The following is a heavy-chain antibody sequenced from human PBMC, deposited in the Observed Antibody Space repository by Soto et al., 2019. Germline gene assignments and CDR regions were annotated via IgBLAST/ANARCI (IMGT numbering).Heavy chain of an antibody. CDR2: IYYTGNT. D-gene: IGHD7-27*01. J-gene: IGHJ4*02. CDR1: DGPMSSYY. CDR3: ARTLRLLDWGPRPNYVDL. Sequence: QVKLQESGPGLVKPSETLSLACSVSDGPMSSYYWSWIRQPPGKGLEWIASIYYTGNTKYNPSLAGRVTISIDTSKSHFSLRLSSLTAAYSAVYYCARTLRLLDWGPRPNYVDLWGQGTLVTVSS. V-gene: IGHV4-59*01.